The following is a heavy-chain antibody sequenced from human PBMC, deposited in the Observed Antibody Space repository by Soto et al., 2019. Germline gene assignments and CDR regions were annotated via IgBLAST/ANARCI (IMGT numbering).Heavy chain of an antibody. CDR3: ARGDSTDCSNGVCSFRYNHDMDV. D-gene: IGHD2-8*01. V-gene: IGHV1-2*04. CDR1: EYTFTYYH. CDR2: INPKSGFT. Sequence: ASVKVSFKSSEYTFTYYHIQWVGHPPLQGLGWLVRINPKSGFTSTAQKFQGLVTMTTDTSISTASIELNRMTSDDTAIYYCARGDSTDCSNGVCSFRYNHDMDVWGGGTTVTVSS. J-gene: IGHJ6*04.